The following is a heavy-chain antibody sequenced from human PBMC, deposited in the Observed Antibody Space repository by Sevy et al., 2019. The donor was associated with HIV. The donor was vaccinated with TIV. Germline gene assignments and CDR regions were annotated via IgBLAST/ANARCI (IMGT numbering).Heavy chain of an antibody. CDR1: GFRFSGYY. V-gene: IGHV3-11*01. CDR2: ISGTGNTK. D-gene: IGHD3-3*01. J-gene: IGHJ5*02. CDR3: ARDPTYYDFWAGYYTGWFDP. Sequence: GGSLRLSCVGSGFRFSGYYMNWIRQAPGKVLEWVSYISGTGNTKYYTDSVKGRFTISRDNAKNSLYLEMNSLRVDDTAVYYCARDPTYYDFWAGYYTGWFDPWGQGTLVTVSS.